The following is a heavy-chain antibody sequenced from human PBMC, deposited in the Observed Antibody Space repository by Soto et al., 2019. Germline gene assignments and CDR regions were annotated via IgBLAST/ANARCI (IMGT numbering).Heavy chain of an antibody. V-gene: IGHV3-13*01. CDR1: GFTFSSYD. D-gene: IGHD5-12*01. Sequence: HPGGSLRLSCAASGFTFSSYDMHWVRQATGKGLEWVSAIGTAGDTYYPGSVKGRFTISRENAKNSLYLQMNSLRAGDTAVYYCARARNSGYLYYYYMDVWGEGTTVTVSS. CDR2: IGTAGDT. J-gene: IGHJ6*03. CDR3: ARARNSGYLYYYYMDV.